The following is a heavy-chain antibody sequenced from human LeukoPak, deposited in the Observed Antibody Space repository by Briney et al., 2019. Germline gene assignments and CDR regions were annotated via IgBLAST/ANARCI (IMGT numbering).Heavy chain of an antibody. CDR3: ARVASSSSWWFDP. Sequence: PVKVSCKASGGTFSSSAISWVREAPGQGREWMGGIIPIFGAANYAQKCQGRVTITTDEATRAAYLELSSLRTEDTTVYYCARVASSSSWWFDPWGQGTLVTVSS. J-gene: IGHJ5*02. CDR2: IIPIFGAA. D-gene: IGHD6-6*01. CDR1: GGTFSSSA. V-gene: IGHV1-69*05.